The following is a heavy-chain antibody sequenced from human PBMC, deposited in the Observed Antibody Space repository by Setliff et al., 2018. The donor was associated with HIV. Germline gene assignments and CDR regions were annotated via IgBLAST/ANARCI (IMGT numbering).Heavy chain of an antibody. CDR2: GYHTGST. CDR1: GFPFTSGYY. CDR3: ARAFYYYYMDV. J-gene: IGHJ6*03. D-gene: IGHD3-3*02. Sequence: SETLSLTCAVSGFPFTSGYYWGWIRQPPGKGLEWIGSGYHTGSTAYNPSLKSRVTISVDTSKNQFSLNLSSVTAADTAVYYCARAFYYYYMDVWGKGTTVTAP. V-gene: IGHV4-38-2*01.